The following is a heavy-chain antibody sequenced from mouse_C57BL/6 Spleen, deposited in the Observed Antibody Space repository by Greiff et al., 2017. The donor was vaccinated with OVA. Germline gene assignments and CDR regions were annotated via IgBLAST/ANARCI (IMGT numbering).Heavy chain of an antibody. J-gene: IGHJ3*01. CDR2: IYPRSGNT. D-gene: IGHD5-1*01. CDR1: GYTFTSYG. V-gene: IGHV1-81*01. Sequence: QVQLQQSGAELARPGASVKLSCKASGYTFTSYGISWVKQRTGQGLEWIGEIYPRSGNTYYHEKCKGKATRTADKSSSTAYMELRSLTSEDSAVYCCAREDLPSVRFAYWGQGTLVTVSA. CDR3: AREDLPSVRFAY.